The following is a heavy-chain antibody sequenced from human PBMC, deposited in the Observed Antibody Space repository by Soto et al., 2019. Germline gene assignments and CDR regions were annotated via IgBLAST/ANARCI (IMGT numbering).Heavy chain of an antibody. V-gene: IGHV1-69*13. CDR1: GDTFSSYA. CDR3: ARDPLSSFAMDV. Sequence: GASVKVSCKASGDTFSSYAISWVRQAPGKGLEWMGKIIPTFGRTNYAQKFQGRLTISADDSTSTAYMELSSLVSEGTAVYYCARDPLSSFAMDVWGQGTTVTVSS. J-gene: IGHJ6*02. D-gene: IGHD3-10*02. CDR2: IIPTFGRT.